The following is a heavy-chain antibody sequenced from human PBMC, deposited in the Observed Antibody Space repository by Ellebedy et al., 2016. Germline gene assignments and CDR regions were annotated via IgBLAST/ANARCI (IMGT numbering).Heavy chain of an antibody. CDR2: IYYSGST. V-gene: IGHV4-59*08. CDR1: GDSISSYY. Sequence: SETLSLTCTVSGDSISSYYWSWIRQPPGKGLEWIGYIYYSGSTNYNPSLKSRVTISVDTSKNQFSLKLSSVTAADTAVYYCAGNYGAYFDYWGQGTLVTVSS. CDR3: AGNYGAYFDY. D-gene: IGHD4-17*01. J-gene: IGHJ4*02.